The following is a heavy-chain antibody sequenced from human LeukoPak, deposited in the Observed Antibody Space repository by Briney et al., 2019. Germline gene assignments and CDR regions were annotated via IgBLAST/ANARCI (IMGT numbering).Heavy chain of an antibody. V-gene: IGHV3-48*04. CDR2: ISGSSGTI. J-gene: IGHJ1*01. Sequence: PGGSLRLSCAASGFTFSSYSMNWVRQAPGKGLEWVSYISGSSGTIYYADSVKGRFTISRDNAKKSLYLQMNSLRAEDTAVYYCARFSSAYYYAEYFQHWGQGTLVTVSS. CDR3: ARFSSAYYYAEYFQH. D-gene: IGHD3-22*01. CDR1: GFTFSSYS.